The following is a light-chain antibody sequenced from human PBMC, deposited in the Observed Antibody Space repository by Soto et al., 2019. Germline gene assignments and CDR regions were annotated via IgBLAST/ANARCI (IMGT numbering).Light chain of an antibody. V-gene: IGLV2-14*03. CDR2: EVH. Sequence: QSVLTQPASVSGSPGQSIAISCIGTSSDVGAYDYVSWYQQHPDRAPKLMVYEVHNRPSGVSNRFSGSKSVNTATMNISGLQSEDEADYYCASHTSSNTRVFGTGTKVTVL. J-gene: IGLJ1*01. CDR3: ASHTSSNTRV. CDR1: SSDVGAYDY.